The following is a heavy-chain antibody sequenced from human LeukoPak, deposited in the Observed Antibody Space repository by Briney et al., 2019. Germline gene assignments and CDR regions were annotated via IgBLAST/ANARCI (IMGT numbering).Heavy chain of an antibody. CDR3: ARIGGSGTCWDY. CDR1: GFTFGDYW. J-gene: IGHJ4*02. Sequence: PGGSLRLSCAASGFTFGDYWMSWVRQAPGKGLEWVANIKYHGSDEHYVDSVRGRFTISRDNAKNSLFLQMNSLRAEDTAVYYCARIGGSGTCWDYWGQGTLVTVSS. D-gene: IGHD3-10*01. V-gene: IGHV3-7*01. CDR2: IKYHGSDE.